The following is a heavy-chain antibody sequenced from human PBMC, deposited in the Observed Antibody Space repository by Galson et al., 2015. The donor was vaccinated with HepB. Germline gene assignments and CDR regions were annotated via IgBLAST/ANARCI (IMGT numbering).Heavy chain of an antibody. CDR3: VGGGECRKPGCYWPFDF. J-gene: IGHJ4*02. CDR2: IPSDGSNT. V-gene: IGHV3-30-3*01. D-gene: IGHD2-2*01. Sequence: SLRLSCAASGFTFSSYAMHWVRQAPGKGLEWVALIPSDGSNTKYADSVKGRFTISRDNSKNTLYLQMDSLRAEDTAVYYCVGGGECRKPGCYWPFDFWGQGTLATVSS. CDR1: GFTFSSYA.